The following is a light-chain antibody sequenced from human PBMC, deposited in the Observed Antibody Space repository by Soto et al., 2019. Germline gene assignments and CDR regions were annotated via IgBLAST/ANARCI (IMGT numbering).Light chain of an antibody. Sequence: QSVLTQPPSASGTPGQRVTISCSGSSSNIGSNTVNWYQQLPGTAPKLLIYSNNQRPSGVPDQFSGSKSGTSASLATSGLQSEDEADYYCAAWDDSLNVLYVFGTGTKLTVL. V-gene: IGLV1-44*01. CDR1: SSNIGSNT. J-gene: IGLJ1*01. CDR2: SNN. CDR3: AAWDDSLNVLYV.